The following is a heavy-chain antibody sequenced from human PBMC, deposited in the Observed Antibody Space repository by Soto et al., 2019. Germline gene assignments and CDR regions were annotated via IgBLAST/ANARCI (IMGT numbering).Heavy chain of an antibody. D-gene: IGHD1-1*01. Sequence: GGSLRLSCAASGFTFSSYAMSWVRQAPGKGLEWVSAISGSGGSTYYADSVKGRFTISRDNSKNTLYLQMNSLRAEDTAVYYCAKDEHRGLEPTHFDYWGQGTLVTVSS. V-gene: IGHV3-23*01. CDR3: AKDEHRGLEPTHFDY. CDR2: ISGSGGST. J-gene: IGHJ4*02. CDR1: GFTFSSYA.